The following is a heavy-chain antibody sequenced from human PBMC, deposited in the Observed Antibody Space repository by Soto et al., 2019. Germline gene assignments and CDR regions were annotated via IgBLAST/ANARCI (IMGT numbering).Heavy chain of an antibody. V-gene: IGHV4-59*12. Sequence: SETLSLTCTVSGGSISSYYWSWIRQPPGKGLEWIGYIYYSGSTYYNPSLKSRVTISVDTSKNQFSLKLSSVTAADTAVYYCAREVVAAAPGLGAFDIWGQGTMVTVSS. D-gene: IGHD2-15*01. CDR1: GGSISSYY. CDR3: AREVVAAAPGLGAFDI. CDR2: IYYSGST. J-gene: IGHJ3*02.